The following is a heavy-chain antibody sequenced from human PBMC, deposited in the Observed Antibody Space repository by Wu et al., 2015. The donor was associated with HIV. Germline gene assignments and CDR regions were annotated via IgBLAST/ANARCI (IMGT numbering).Heavy chain of an antibody. V-gene: IGHV1-69*05. CDR1: GGTFSSHT. J-gene: IGHJ4*02. D-gene: IGHD1-26*01. CDR3: AGRRPEWRHFDR. CDR2: IIPIFGTA. Sequence: QVQLVQSGPEVKKPGSSVKVSCKAFGGTFSSHTISWVRQAPGQGLQWVGGIIPIFGTANYAQKFQGRVTITTDESTSTAYMELSSLRSEDTAVYYCAGRRPEWRHFDRWGQGTLVTVSS.